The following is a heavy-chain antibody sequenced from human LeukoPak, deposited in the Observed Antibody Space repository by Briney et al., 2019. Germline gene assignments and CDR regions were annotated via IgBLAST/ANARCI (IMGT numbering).Heavy chain of an antibody. Sequence: GGSLRLSCAASGFTFSSYSMNWVRQAPGKGLEWVSHITASGTAMFYADSVKGRFIISRDNAKNSLYLQMNSLRDEDTAVYYCASSGSYRFDYWGQGTLVTVSS. D-gene: IGHD1-26*01. J-gene: IGHJ4*02. CDR1: GFTFSSYS. CDR2: ITASGTAM. CDR3: ASSGSYRFDY. V-gene: IGHV3-48*02.